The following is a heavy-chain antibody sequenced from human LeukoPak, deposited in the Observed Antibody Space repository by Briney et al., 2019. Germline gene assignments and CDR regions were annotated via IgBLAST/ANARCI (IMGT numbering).Heavy chain of an antibody. J-gene: IGHJ5*02. CDR1: GYSFTSYW. Sequence: GESLKISCKGSGYSFTSYWIGWVRQMPGKGLEWMGIIYPGDSDTRYSPSFQGQVTISADKSISTAYLQWSSLKASDTAMYYCARSAGITMVRGVTPWFDPWGQGTLVTVSS. V-gene: IGHV5-51*01. D-gene: IGHD3-10*01. CDR2: IYPGDSDT. CDR3: ARSAGITMVRGVTPWFDP.